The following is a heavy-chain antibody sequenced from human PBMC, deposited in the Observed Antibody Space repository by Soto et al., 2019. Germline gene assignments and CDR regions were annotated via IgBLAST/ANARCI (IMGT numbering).Heavy chain of an antibody. CDR3: ARDPSYYDSSGPLGY. J-gene: IGHJ4*02. CDR2: INPSGGST. Sequence: ASVKVSCKASGYTFTSYYMHWVRRAPGQGLEWMGIINPSGGSTSYAQKFQGRVTMTRDTSTSTVYMELSSLRSEDTAVYYCARDPSYYDSSGPLGYWGQGTLVTVSS. CDR1: GYTFTSYY. V-gene: IGHV1-46*01. D-gene: IGHD3-22*01.